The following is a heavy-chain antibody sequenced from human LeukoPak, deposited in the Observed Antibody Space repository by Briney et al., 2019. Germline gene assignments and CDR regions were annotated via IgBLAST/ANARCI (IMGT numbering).Heavy chain of an antibody. CDR3: ARALGHYYGSGSYYNDWFDP. Sequence: GASVKVSCKASGYTFTGYYMHWVRQAPGQGLEWMGWINPNSGGTNYAQKFQGRVTMTRDTSTSTAYMELSRLRSDDTAVYYCARALGHYYGSGSYYNDWFDPWGQGTLVTVSS. CDR2: INPNSGGT. J-gene: IGHJ5*02. V-gene: IGHV1-2*02. CDR1: GYTFTGYY. D-gene: IGHD3-10*01.